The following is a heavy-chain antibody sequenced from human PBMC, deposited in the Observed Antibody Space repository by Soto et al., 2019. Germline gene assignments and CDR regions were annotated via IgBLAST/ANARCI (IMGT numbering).Heavy chain of an antibody. CDR2: IYYSGST. CDR3: ARWESSSWYSWFDP. Sequence: PSETLSLTCTVSGGSISSGGYYWSWIRQHPGKGLEWIGYIYYSGSTYYNPSLKSRVTISVDTSKNQFSLKLSSVTAADTAVYYCARWESSSWYSWFDPWGQGTLLTVS. J-gene: IGHJ5*02. D-gene: IGHD6-13*01. V-gene: IGHV4-31*03. CDR1: GGSISSGGYY.